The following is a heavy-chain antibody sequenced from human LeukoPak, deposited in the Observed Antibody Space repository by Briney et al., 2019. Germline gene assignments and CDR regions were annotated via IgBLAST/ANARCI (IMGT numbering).Heavy chain of an antibody. V-gene: IGHV3-48*01. CDR1: GFTFSSYS. J-gene: IGHJ4*02. CDR2: VSSSSGAI. CDR3: ARDSPTLGIPLDY. Sequence: GGSLRLSCAASGFTFSSYSMNWVRQAPGKGLEWVSYVSSSSGAIYYADSVKGRFTISRDNAKSSLYLEMNSLRAGDTAVYYCARDSPTLGIPLDYWGQGTLVTVSS. D-gene: IGHD3-16*01.